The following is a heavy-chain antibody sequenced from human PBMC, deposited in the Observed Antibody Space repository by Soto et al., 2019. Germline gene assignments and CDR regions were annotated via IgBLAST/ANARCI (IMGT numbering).Heavy chain of an antibody. CDR3: ARADRRVILEWYYYYYGMDV. CDR1: CGSIISSNW. J-gene: IGHJ6*02. V-gene: IGHV4-4*02. CDR2: IYHSGST. D-gene: IGHD3-3*01. Sequence: SETVSLTCAVSCGSIISSNWWSWVRQPPGKGLEWIGEIYHSGSTNYNPSLKSRVTISVDKSKNQFSLKLSSVTAADTAVYYCARADRRVILEWYYYYYGMDVWGQGTTVTVSS.